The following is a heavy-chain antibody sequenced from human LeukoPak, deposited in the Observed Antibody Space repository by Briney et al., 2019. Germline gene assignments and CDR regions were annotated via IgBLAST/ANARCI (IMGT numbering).Heavy chain of an antibody. CDR3: ATGAFYHSLDV. Sequence: GGSLRLSCADSGFRLRAFAMLWVRLAPGTAMGVDCVIVMHGRSTYYPVSVKCRFTISRDNSKNSLYLQMNSLRTEDTALYYCATGAFYHSLDVWGQGTTVSVSS. CDR1: GFRLRAFA. CDR2: IVMHGRST. V-gene: IGHV3-43*02. D-gene: IGHD3-10*01. J-gene: IGHJ6*02.